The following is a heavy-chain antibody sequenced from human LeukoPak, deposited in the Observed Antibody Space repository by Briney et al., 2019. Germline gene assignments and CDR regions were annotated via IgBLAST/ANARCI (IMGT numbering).Heavy chain of an antibody. V-gene: IGHV3-74*01. CDR2: INTDGSST. CDR1: GFTFHLYA. CDR3: ATPYYYDSRGYWGGFQD. J-gene: IGHJ1*01. Sequence: GGSLRLSCAASGFTFHLYAMHWVRQAPGKGLVWVSLINTDGSSTSYADSVKGRFTISRDNAKNTVYLQMNSLRAEDTAVYYCATPYYYDSRGYWGGFQDWGQGTLVTVSS. D-gene: IGHD3-22*01.